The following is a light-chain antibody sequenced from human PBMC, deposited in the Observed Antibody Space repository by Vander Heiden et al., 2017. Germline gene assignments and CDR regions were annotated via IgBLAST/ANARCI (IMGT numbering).Light chain of an antibody. CDR3: QQYGSSPLMYT. V-gene: IGKV3-20*01. CDR1: QSISSSY. J-gene: IGKJ2*01. CDR2: GAS. Sequence: EIVLTQSPGTLSLSPGESATLPCRASQSISSSYLAWYQQKPGQAPRLLIYGASRRATGIPDRFSGSGSETDFTLTISRLEPEDFAVYYCQQYGSSPLMYTFGQGTKLEIK.